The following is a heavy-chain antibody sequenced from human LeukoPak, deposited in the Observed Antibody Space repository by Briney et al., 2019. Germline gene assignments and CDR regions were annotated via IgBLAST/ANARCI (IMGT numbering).Heavy chain of an antibody. V-gene: IGHV3-7*01. CDR1: GFTFSSYW. Sequence: GSLRLSCAASGFTFSSYWMSWVRQAPGKGLEWVANIKQDGSEKYYVDSVKGRFTISRDNAENSLYLQMNSLRAEDTAVYYCARDRASDSGYAPHYYYYGMDVWGQGTTVTVSS. J-gene: IGHJ6*02. D-gene: IGHD5-12*01. CDR2: IKQDGSEK. CDR3: ARDRASDSGYAPHYYYYGMDV.